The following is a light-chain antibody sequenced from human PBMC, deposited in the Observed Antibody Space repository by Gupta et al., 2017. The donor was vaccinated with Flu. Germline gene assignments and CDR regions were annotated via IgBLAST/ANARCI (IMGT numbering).Light chain of an antibody. Sequence: GDRVTITCRASQSISSNLNWYQHETGKAPNLLIFAASDLQSGVPSRFSGSGSGTDFTLTISSLQAEDFATYYCQQSYSTPLTFGPGTKVDI. V-gene: IGKV1-39*01. CDR2: AAS. CDR3: QQSYSTPLT. CDR1: QSISSN. J-gene: IGKJ3*01.